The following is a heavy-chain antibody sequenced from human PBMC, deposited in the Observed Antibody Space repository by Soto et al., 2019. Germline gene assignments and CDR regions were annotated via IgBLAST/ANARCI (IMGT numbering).Heavy chain of an antibody. V-gene: IGHV4-30-4*01. J-gene: IGHJ5*02. CDR2: IYYTGKT. CDR3: GRDLTSNANCIDP. CDR1: GDYIHVGGYY. Sequence: PSETLSLTCSVSGDYIHVGGYYWTWIRQRPGKGLEWMGYIYYTGKTYYNPSLGSRLTMSGDRSKNQFSLRLTSVTAADTAVYFCGRDLTSNANCIDPWGQGTLVTVSS. D-gene: IGHD2-2*01.